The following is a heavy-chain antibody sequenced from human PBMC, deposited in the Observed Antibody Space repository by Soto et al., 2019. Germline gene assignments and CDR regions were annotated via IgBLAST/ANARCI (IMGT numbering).Heavy chain of an antibody. J-gene: IGHJ4*02. CDR1: GFTFSSYA. V-gene: IGHV3-23*01. CDR2: ISGSGGST. Sequence: GGSLRLSCAASGFTFSSYAMSWVRQAPGKGLEWVSAISGSGGSTYYADSVKGRFTISRDNSKNTLYLQMNSLRAEDTAVYYCVKGKYYYDSSGTPYYFDYWGQGTLVTVSS. CDR3: VKGKYYYDSSGTPYYFDY. D-gene: IGHD3-22*01.